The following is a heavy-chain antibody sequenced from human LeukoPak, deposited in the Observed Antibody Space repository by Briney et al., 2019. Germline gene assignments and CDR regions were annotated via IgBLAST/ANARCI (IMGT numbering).Heavy chain of an antibody. Sequence: GGSLRLSCAASGFTFSSYEMNWVRQAPGKGLEWVSYISSSGSTIYYADSVKGRFTISRDNAKNSLYLQMNSLRAEDTAVYYCASRADYFDYWGQGTLVTVSS. V-gene: IGHV3-48*03. CDR3: ASRADYFDY. CDR2: ISSSGSTI. J-gene: IGHJ4*02. CDR1: GFTFSSYE.